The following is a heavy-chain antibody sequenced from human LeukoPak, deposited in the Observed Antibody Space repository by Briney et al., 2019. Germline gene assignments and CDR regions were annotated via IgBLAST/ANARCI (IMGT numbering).Heavy chain of an antibody. J-gene: IGHJ5*02. V-gene: IGHV4-30-2*01. CDR1: GDSMSSSRFS. Sequence: TLSLTCDVSGDSMSSSRFSWSWLRQPPGKGLEWIGYSYHGGSTHYNPSLQSRVTISVDRSKEQFSLNLHSVTAADTAVYYCARMVVDVTRWFDPWGQGTLVTVSS. CDR3: ARMVVDVTRWFDP. CDR2: SYHGGST. D-gene: IGHD2-15*01.